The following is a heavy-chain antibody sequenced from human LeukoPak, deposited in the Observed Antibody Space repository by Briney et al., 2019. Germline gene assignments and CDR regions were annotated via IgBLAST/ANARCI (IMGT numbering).Heavy chain of an antibody. CDR3: AKETYSTSWQLDS. CDR1: GFTFSSYD. CDR2: ISYDGSTK. Sequence: GGSLRLSCAASGFTFSSYDMHWVRQAPGKGLEWVAVISYDGSTKYFGDSVKGRFTISRDNSKNTLYLQMNSLRTEDTAVYYCAKETYSTSWQLDSWGQGTLVTVSS. V-gene: IGHV3-30*18. D-gene: IGHD6-13*01. J-gene: IGHJ4*02.